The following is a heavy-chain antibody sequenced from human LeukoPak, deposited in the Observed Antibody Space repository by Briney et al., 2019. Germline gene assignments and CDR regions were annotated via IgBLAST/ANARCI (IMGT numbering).Heavy chain of an antibody. CDR2: IRYDGSNK. D-gene: IGHD2-15*01. V-gene: IGHV3-30*02. CDR1: GFTFSSYG. CDR3: AKLPYCSGGSCYLYYFDY. Sequence: PGGSLRLSCAASGFTFSSYGMHWVRQAPGKGLEWVAFIRYDGSNKYYADSVKGRFTISRDNSKNTLYLQMNSLRAEDTAVYYCAKLPYCSGGSCYLYYFDYWGQGTLVTVSS. J-gene: IGHJ4*02.